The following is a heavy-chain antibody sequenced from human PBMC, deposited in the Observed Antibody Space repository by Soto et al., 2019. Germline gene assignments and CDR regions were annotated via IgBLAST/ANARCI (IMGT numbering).Heavy chain of an antibody. Sequence: EVQLLESGGGLVQPGGSLRLSCAASGFTFGSSGMSWVRQAPGKGLEWISGLSGSGGSTYYADSVKGRFTISRDTSKSTLYLQMLSLRVEDTAVYYCAKDSGYDHTDWGQGTLVTVSS. CDR3: AKDSGYDHTD. CDR2: LSGSGGST. D-gene: IGHD5-12*01. V-gene: IGHV3-23*01. CDR1: GFTFGSSG. J-gene: IGHJ4*02.